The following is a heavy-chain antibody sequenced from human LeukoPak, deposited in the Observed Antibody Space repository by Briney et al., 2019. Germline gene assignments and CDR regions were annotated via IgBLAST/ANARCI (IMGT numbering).Heavy chain of an antibody. CDR1: GGSISTYS. Sequence: PSETLSLTCTVSGGSISTYSWTCIRQPPGKGLEWIGNIYYSGSTNYNPSLKSRVTISIDTSKNQFSLKVSSNSLRDEDGYLCPRAQITGWPHMFDPWGQGTLVTVPS. J-gene: IGHJ5*02. D-gene: IGHD3-9*01. CDR2: IYYSGST. CDR3: PRAQITGWPHMFDP. V-gene: IGHV4-59*01.